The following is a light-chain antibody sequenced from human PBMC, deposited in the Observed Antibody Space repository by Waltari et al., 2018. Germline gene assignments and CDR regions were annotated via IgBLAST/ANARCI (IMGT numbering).Light chain of an antibody. CDR2: TDN. V-gene: IGLV1-47*02. CDR3: AAWDDSVSAMV. CDR1: SSNIGSNY. J-gene: IGLJ2*01. Sequence: QSVLTQPPSASGTPGQRVAISCSRSSSNIGSNYVYWYQQLPGTAPKLLIYTDNQRPSGVTDRFSESKSGTSTSLAISGLRSEEEAEYYCAAWDDSVSAMVFGGGTKLTVL.